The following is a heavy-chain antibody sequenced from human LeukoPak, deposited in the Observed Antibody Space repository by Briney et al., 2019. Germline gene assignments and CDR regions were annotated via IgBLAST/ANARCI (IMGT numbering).Heavy chain of an antibody. J-gene: IGHJ4*02. CDR1: GLTFCIYN. Sequence: GGSLRLSCAASGLTFCIYNRHWVRQAPGKGLEWVSSISSSSSYIYYADSVKGRFTISRDNDKNSLYLQMNSLRAEDTAVYYCAQCFGTSCFEFDYWGQGTLVTVSS. D-gene: IGHD2-2*01. CDR2: ISSSSSYI. V-gene: IGHV3-21*01. CDR3: AQCFGTSCFEFDY.